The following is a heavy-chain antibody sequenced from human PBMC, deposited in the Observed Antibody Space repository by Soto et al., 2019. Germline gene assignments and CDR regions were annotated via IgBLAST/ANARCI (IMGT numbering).Heavy chain of an antibody. D-gene: IGHD3-22*01. CDR2: IYYSGST. Sequence: PSETLSLTCTVSGGSISSYYWSWIRQPPGKGLEWIGYIYYSGSTNYNPSLKSRVTISVDTSKNQFSLKLSSVTAADTAVYYCARVKGNYYDSSGAVFDYWGQGTLVTVSS. J-gene: IGHJ4*02. CDR3: ARVKGNYYDSSGAVFDY. CDR1: GGSISSYY. V-gene: IGHV4-59*01.